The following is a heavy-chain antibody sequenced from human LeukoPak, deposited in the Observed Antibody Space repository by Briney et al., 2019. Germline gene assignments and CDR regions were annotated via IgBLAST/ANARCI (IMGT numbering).Heavy chain of an antibody. CDR1: GFTFSNFC. D-gene: IGHD5-24*01. CDR2: LSNDGNNK. CDR3: AKDVKWLQCGYFFDY. Sequence: GSLRLSCAASGFTFSNFCMHWVRQAPGKGLEWVAVLSNDGNNKYYADSVEGRFAISRDNSKNTLYLQMNSLRAEDTAVYYCAKDVKWLQCGYFFDYWGQGALVTVSS. V-gene: IGHV3-30*18. J-gene: IGHJ4*02.